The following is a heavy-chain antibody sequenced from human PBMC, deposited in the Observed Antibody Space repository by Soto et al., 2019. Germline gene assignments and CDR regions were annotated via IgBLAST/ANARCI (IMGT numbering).Heavy chain of an antibody. V-gene: IGHV3-33*01. J-gene: IGHJ4*02. CDR1: GFTFSSYG. CDR2: IWYDGSNK. CDR3: ARDQESDTPMPGY. Sequence: GGSLRLSCAASGFTFSSYGMHWVRQAPGKGLEWVAVIWYDGSNKYYADSVKGRVTVSRDNSKNRLYLQMNSLRAEDTAVYYCARDQESDTPMPGYWGQGTLVTVSS. D-gene: IGHD5-18*01.